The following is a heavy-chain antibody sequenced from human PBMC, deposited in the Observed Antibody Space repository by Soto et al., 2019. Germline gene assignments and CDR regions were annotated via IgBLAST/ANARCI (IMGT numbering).Heavy chain of an antibody. Sequence: GASVKVSCKASGYSFTDNHIHWVRQAPGQGLEWPGRINPKSGGTSTAQKFQGWVTMTRDRSISTVYMELTRLRSDDTAVYYCARVAGHKNARFDTWGQGALVTVSS. CDR2: INPKSGGT. D-gene: IGHD1-1*01. CDR3: ARVAGHKNARFDT. V-gene: IGHV1-2*04. CDR1: GYSFTDNH. J-gene: IGHJ4*02.